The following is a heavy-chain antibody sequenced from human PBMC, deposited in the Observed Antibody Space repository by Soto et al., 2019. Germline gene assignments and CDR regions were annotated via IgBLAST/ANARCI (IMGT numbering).Heavy chain of an antibody. CDR2: INSDGSTT. J-gene: IGHJ5*02. CDR1: GFTLSSYW. CDR3: ARPARSSIGPWFDP. D-gene: IGHD2-15*01. V-gene: IGHV3-74*01. Sequence: PGGSLRLSCAASGFTLSSYWMHWVRQAPGKGLVWVSRINSDGSTTGYADSVRGRFTISRDNAKNTLYLQMNSLRAEDTAVYYCARPARSSIGPWFDPWGQGTLVTVSS.